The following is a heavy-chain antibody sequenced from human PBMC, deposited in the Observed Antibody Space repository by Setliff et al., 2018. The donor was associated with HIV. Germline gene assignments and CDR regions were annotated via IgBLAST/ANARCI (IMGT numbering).Heavy chain of an antibody. Sequence: SETLSLTCTVSGDSFNGSHYLWGWIRQPPGKGLEWVGNVYYNWATYYNPSLKNRVTISVDTSKNQCSLKLRSVTAADTAVYYCARDLRGTQSSDYWGQGTLVTVSS. CDR1: GDSFNGSHYL. J-gene: IGHJ4*02. V-gene: IGHV4-39*07. CDR3: ARDLRGTQSSDY. CDR2: VYYNWAT. D-gene: IGHD1-1*01.